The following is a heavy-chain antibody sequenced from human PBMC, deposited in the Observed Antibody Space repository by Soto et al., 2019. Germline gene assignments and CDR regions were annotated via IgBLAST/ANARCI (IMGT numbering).Heavy chain of an antibody. J-gene: IGHJ3*02. CDR2: IYYSGTT. V-gene: IGHV4-59*11. CDR1: GGSISTHY. D-gene: IGHD5-12*01. Sequence: SETLSLTCTVSGGSISTHYWSWIRQPPGKGLEWIGYIYYSGTTNYNPSLKSRVTISVDTSKNQFSLKLTSVTAADTAFYYCAREVFSRLYTSGYDQPDGGFAMWGHGTMVTVSS. CDR3: AREVFSRLYTSGYDQPDGGFAM.